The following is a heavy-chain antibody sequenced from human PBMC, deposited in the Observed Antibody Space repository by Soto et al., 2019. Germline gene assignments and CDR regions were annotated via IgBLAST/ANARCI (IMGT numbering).Heavy chain of an antibody. CDR1: GYSFTGYY. V-gene: IGHV1-2*02. CDR2: INPQNGGT. J-gene: IGHJ6*02. CDR3: ARSSALTISGIGAMDV. Sequence: QMQLVQSGADVKKPGASVKVSCKASGYSFTGYYIHWVRQAPGQGLERMGWINPQNGGTNYAQKFQGRVTMTRDTSINTAYVELSGLRSDVSAVFYWARSSALTISGIGAMDVWGQGATVTVSS. D-gene: IGHD3-3*01.